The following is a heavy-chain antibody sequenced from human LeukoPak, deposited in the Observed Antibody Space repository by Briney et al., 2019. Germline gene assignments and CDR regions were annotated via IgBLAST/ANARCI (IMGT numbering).Heavy chain of an antibody. CDR3: ARSIGLTGGGVDV. D-gene: IGHD3-9*01. Sequence: GGSLRLSCAASGFTFSDYNMNWVRQAPGKGLEWVSYITNGGSTIHHADSVKGRFTFSRDNAKKTLYLQMNSLRAEDTAVYYCARSIGLTGGGVDVWGQGTTVTVSS. CDR1: GFTFSDYN. V-gene: IGHV3-11*01. CDR2: ITNGGSTI. J-gene: IGHJ6*02.